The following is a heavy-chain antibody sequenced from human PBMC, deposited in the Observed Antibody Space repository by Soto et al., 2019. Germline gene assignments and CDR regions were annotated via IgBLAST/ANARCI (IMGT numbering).Heavy chain of an antibody. D-gene: IGHD5-12*01. V-gene: IGHV3-9*01. Sequence: QAGGSLRLSCTVSGFTFGEHSMHWVRQAPGKGLEWVSGINYNGGRVAYVDSVRGRFTIARDNANNSLFLQMNSLRPEDTGLYFCSKGRPRYSGLDTDFDAWGQGTPVTVSS. J-gene: IGHJ4*02. CDR1: GFTFGEHS. CDR3: SKGRPRYSGLDTDFDA. CDR2: INYNGGRV.